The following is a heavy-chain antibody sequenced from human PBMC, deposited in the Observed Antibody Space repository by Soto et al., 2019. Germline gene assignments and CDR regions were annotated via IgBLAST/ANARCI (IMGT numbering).Heavy chain of an antibody. Sequence: EVQLVESGGGLVQPGRSLRLSCAASGFTFDDYAMHWVRQAPGKGLEWVSGISWNSGSIGYADSVKGRFTISRDNAKNSRYLQMNNLRAEDTALYYCAKDLRKYYDFWSAAEGYAFDIWGQGTMVTVSS. J-gene: IGHJ3*02. V-gene: IGHV3-9*01. CDR2: ISWNSGSI. CDR1: GFTFDDYA. D-gene: IGHD3-3*01. CDR3: AKDLRKYYDFWSAAEGYAFDI.